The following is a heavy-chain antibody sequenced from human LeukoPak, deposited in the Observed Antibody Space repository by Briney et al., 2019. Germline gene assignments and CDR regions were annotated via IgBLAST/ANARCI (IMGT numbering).Heavy chain of an antibody. CDR1: GFGFSNFW. V-gene: IGHV3-74*01. CDR2: IKTDGSIT. J-gene: IGHJ4*02. Sequence: PGGSLRLSCAASGFGFSNFWMHWVRQAPGKGLEWVSRIKTDGSITAYADSVKGRFTISRDNAKNTLYLHMTSLKGEDTATYFCTREADPAFSASSSPDFWGQGTPVTVS. D-gene: IGHD6-6*01. CDR3: TREADPAFSASSSPDF.